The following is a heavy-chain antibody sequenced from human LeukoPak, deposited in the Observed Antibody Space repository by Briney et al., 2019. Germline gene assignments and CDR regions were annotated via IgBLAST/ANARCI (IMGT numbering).Heavy chain of an antibody. CDR3: AGRRVLDASFDY. D-gene: IGHD3-16*01. CDR2: IYSSDNT. Sequence: GGSLRLSCAASGLTVSGNYMSWVRQAPGKGLEWVSVIYSSDNTYYIDSVKGRFTISRDNSKNTLYLQMNSLRAEDTAVYYCAGRRVLDASFDYWGQGTLVTVSS. J-gene: IGHJ4*02. V-gene: IGHV3-66*02. CDR1: GLTVSGNY.